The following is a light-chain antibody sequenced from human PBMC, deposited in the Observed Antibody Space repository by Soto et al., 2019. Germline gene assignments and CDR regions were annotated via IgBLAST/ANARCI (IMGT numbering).Light chain of an antibody. Sequence: QSALTQPASVSGSPGQSITISCTGTSSDVGDYNSVSWYQQHPGTAPKLMIYEVSNRPSGVSNRFSGSKSGNTASLTISGLQAEDEADYYCCSYAGTYSPVFGGGTKLTVL. V-gene: IGLV2-14*01. CDR1: SSDVGDYNS. CDR3: CSYAGTYSPV. J-gene: IGLJ2*01. CDR2: EVS.